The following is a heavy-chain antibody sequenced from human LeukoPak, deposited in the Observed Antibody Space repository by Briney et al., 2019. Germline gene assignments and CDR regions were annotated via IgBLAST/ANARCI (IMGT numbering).Heavy chain of an antibody. CDR2: IYHSGST. D-gene: IGHD3-3*01. CDR1: GGSISSYY. Sequence: SETLSLTCTVSGGSISSYYWSWIRQPPGKGLEWIGYIYHSGSTYYNPSLKSRVTISVDRSKNQFSLKLSSVTAADTAVYYCAREGFFAGSGYYPGWFDPWGQGTLVTVSS. J-gene: IGHJ5*02. V-gene: IGHV4-59*12. CDR3: AREGFFAGSGYYPGWFDP.